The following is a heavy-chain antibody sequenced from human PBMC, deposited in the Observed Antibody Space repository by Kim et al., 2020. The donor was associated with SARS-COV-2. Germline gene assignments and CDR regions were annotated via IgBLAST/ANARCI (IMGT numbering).Heavy chain of an antibody. CDR3: ARDLAYYGSGSYFSGYDY. CDR2: INPNSGGT. D-gene: IGHD3-10*01. Sequence: ASVKVSCKASGYTFTGYYMHWVRQAPGQGLEWMGWINPNSGGTNYAQKFQGRVTMTRDTSISTAYMELSRLRSDDTAVYYCARDLAYYGSGSYFSGYDYWGQGTLVTVSS. CDR1: GYTFTGYY. J-gene: IGHJ4*02. V-gene: IGHV1-2*02.